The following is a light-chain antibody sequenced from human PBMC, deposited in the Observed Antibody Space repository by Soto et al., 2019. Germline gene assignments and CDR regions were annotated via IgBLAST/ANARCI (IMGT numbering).Light chain of an antibody. Sequence: DIVMTQSPDSLAVSRGERATINCKSSQSVLYSSNNKNYLAWYQQKPGQPPKLLIYWASTRESGVPDRFSGSGSWTDFTLTISSLQAEDVAVYYCQQYYSTPDTFGQGTKLEIK. V-gene: IGKV4-1*01. CDR3: QQYYSTPDT. CDR2: WAS. CDR1: QSVLYSSNNKNY. J-gene: IGKJ2*01.